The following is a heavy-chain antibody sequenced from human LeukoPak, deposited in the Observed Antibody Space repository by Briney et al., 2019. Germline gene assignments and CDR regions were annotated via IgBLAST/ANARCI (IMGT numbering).Heavy chain of an antibody. Sequence: GGSLRLSCAASGFTFSSHAMSWVRQAPGKGLEWVSAISGSGGGTYYADSVKGRFTISRDNSKNTLYLQMNSLRAEDTAVYYCAKSSVWFGELSHFFDYWGQGTLVTVSS. CDR2: ISGSGGGT. CDR3: AKSSVWFGELSHFFDY. V-gene: IGHV3-23*01. CDR1: GFTFSSHA. J-gene: IGHJ4*02. D-gene: IGHD3-10*01.